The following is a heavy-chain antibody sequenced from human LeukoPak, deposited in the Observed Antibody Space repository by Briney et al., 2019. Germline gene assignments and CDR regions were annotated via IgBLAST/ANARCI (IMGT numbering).Heavy chain of an antibody. CDR1: GGSVSDYY. J-gene: IGHJ4*02. CDR2: IYYTGST. CDR3: ARDMSIGDYFDY. Sequence: SETLSLTCTISGGSVSDYYWSWIRQSPGKGLEWIGYIYYTGSTTYNPSLKSRVTMSADTSKNQFSLNLNSVTAADTAVYYCARDMSIGDYFDYWGQGTLVTVSS. D-gene: IGHD3-10*02. V-gene: IGHV4-59*02.